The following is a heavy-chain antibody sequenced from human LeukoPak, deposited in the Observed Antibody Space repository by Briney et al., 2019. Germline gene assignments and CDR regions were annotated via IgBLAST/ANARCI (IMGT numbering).Heavy chain of an antibody. D-gene: IGHD5-18*01. CDR3: VRADAKKTAMVDY. CDR1: GFTFSSYS. J-gene: IGHJ4*02. CDR2: ISGSSSYI. V-gene: IGHV3-21*01. Sequence: GGSLRLSCAASGFTFSSYSMNWVRQAPGKGLEWVSAISGSSSYIYYADSVKGRFTISRDNAKNSLYLQMNSLRVEDTAVYNCVRADAKKTAMVDYWGRGTLVAVSS.